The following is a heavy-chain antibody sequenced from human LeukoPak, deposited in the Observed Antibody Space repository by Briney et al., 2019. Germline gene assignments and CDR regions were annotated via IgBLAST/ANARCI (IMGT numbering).Heavy chain of an antibody. V-gene: IGHV4-31*03. D-gene: IGHD1-26*01. Sequence: SQTLSLTCTVSGGSISSGGYYWSWIRQHPGKGLEWIGYIYYSGSTYYNPSLKSRVTISVETSKNQFSLNLSTVTAADTAMYYCARLDSGNHGNIPHWGQGTLVTVSS. CDR2: IYYSGST. CDR3: ARLDSGNHGNIPH. J-gene: IGHJ1*01. CDR1: GGSISSGGYY.